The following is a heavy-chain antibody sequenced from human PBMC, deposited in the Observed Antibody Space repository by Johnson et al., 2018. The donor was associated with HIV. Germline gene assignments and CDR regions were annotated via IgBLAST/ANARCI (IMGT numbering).Heavy chain of an antibody. CDR3: ARGVQQFGAPGAFDI. V-gene: IGHV3-30*04. CDR1: GFTFSSYS. D-gene: IGHD3-16*01. Sequence: QVQLVESGGGVVQPGRSLRLSCAASGFTFSSYSMHWVRQAPGKGLEWVAVISYDGSNRYYADSVRGRSTLSRDNSRNTLYLEMNRLRPEDTAVYYCARGVQQFGAPGAFDIWGQGTMVTVSS. J-gene: IGHJ3*02. CDR2: ISYDGSNR.